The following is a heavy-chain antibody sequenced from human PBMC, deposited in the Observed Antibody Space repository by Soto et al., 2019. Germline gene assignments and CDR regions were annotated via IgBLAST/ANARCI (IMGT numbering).Heavy chain of an antibody. V-gene: IGHV4-59*01. J-gene: IGHJ4*02. CDR1: GGSISSYY. CDR3: ARGGRTSGWRNYFDY. Sequence: SETLSLTCTVSGGSISSYYWSWIRQPPGKGLEWIGYIYYSGSTNYNPSLKSRVTISVDTSKNQFSLKLSSVTAADTAVYYCARGGRTSGWRNYFDYWGQGTLVTVSS. D-gene: IGHD6-19*01. CDR2: IYYSGST.